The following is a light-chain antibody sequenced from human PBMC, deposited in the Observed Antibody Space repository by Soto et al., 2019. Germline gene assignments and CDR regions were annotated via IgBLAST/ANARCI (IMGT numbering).Light chain of an antibody. CDR1: QSVRTN. CDR2: DAL. V-gene: IGKV3-11*01. CDR3: QARNGWLP. J-gene: IGKJ4*01. Sequence: EIVVTQAPATPPVSPGERATLSCRASQSVRTNLAWYQQKPGQAPRLLIYDALHRSNEIPAKFSGSGSGTDSILTSKALEAEDVALSDCQARNGWLPSGGGAQVESK.